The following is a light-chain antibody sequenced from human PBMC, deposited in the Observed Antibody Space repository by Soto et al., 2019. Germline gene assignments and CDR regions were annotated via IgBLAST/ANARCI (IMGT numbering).Light chain of an antibody. CDR1: LTVSSN. Sequence: IVMTQPPATLSVSPGETATLSCRASLTVSSNLAWYQQKPGQAPRLLIYGASTRATGIPARFSGSGSGTDFTLTISSLQSEDFAVYYCQQYTSWPPLTFGGGTKVEIK. CDR3: QQYTSWPPLT. V-gene: IGKV3-15*01. CDR2: GAS. J-gene: IGKJ4*01.